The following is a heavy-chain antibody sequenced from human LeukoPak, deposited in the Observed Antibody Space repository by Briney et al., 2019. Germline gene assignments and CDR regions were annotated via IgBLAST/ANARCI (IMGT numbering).Heavy chain of an antibody. D-gene: IGHD3-22*01. CDR2: FYTSGGT. V-gene: IGHV4-59*10. CDR1: GGSFSGYY. J-gene: IGHJ3*02. Sequence: PSETLSLTCAVYGGSFSGYYWSWIRQPAGKGLEWIGHFYTSGGTNYSPSLKSRVTISVDTSKNQFSLKLSSVTAADTAVYYCARPSLYYYDKGAFDIWGQGTMVTVSS. CDR3: ARPSLYYYDKGAFDI.